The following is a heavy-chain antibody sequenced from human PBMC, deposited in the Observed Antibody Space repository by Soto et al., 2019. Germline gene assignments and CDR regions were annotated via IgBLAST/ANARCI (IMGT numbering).Heavy chain of an antibody. CDR2: IYYSGST. D-gene: IGHD6-6*01. CDR3: ARGSAARSSMDY. CDR1: GGSISSGGYY. V-gene: IGHV4-31*03. Sequence: QVQLQESGPGLVKPSQTLSLTCTVSGGSISSGGYYWSWIRQHPGKGLEWIGYIYYSGSTYYNPSLKSRVTISVDTSKDQFSLKLSSVTAADTAVYYCARGSAARSSMDYWGQGTLVTVSS. J-gene: IGHJ4*02.